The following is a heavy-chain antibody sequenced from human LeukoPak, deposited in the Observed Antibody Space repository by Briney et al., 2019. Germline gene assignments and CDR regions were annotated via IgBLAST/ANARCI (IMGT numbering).Heavy chain of an antibody. D-gene: IGHD5-18*01. V-gene: IGHV3-21*01. CDR2: ITSSSSY. CDR3: ARDGGIHLSYSDY. Sequence: GGSLRLSCAASGFTLSTYSMNWVRQAPGKGLEWVSSITSSSSYYANSVKGRFTISRDNAKNSLFLQMNSLRAEDTAVYYCARDGGIHLSYSDYWGQGTLVTVSS. J-gene: IGHJ4*02. CDR1: GFTLSTYS.